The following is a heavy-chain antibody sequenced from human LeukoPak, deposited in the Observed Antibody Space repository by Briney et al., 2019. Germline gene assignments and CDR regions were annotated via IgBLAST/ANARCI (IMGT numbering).Heavy chain of an antibody. V-gene: IGHV3-33*01. D-gene: IGHD3-22*01. Sequence: GGSPRLSCAASGFTFSNYGLHWVRQAPGKGLEWVAIIWYDGSNKYYGDSVRGRFTISRDNSNNTLYLQMNSLRAEDTAVYYCARGKWGLPFDHWGQGTLVAVS. J-gene: IGHJ4*02. CDR3: ARGKWGLPFDH. CDR2: IWYDGSNK. CDR1: GFTFSNYG.